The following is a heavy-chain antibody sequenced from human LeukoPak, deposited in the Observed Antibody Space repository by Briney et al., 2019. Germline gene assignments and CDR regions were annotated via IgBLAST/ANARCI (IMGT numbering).Heavy chain of an antibody. CDR3: ARDDDLNDLLTAYAFDL. D-gene: IGHD3-9*01. CDR1: GFMFSDYA. V-gene: IGHV3-23*01. Sequence: PGGSLRLSCAASGFMFSDYAMSWVRQAPGKGLEWVSDIRATTGITFYAESVKGRFTISRDNARNTLSLQMNSLRAEDTAVYYCARDDDLNDLLTAYAFDLWGQGTRVTVSS. J-gene: IGHJ3*01. CDR2: IRATTGIT.